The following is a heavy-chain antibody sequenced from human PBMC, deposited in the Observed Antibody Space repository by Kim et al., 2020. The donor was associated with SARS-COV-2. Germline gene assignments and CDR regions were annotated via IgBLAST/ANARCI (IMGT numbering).Heavy chain of an antibody. J-gene: IGHJ5*02. CDR1: GYSFTSYW. Sequence: GESLKISCKGSGYSFTSYWIGWVRQMPGKGLEWMGIIYPGDSDTRYSPSFQGQVTISADKSISTAYLQWSSLKASDTAMYYCARHHHYDILTGYWLFPGDWFDPWGQGTLVTVSS. CDR2: IYPGDSDT. V-gene: IGHV5-51*01. D-gene: IGHD3-9*01. CDR3: ARHHHYDILTGYWLFPGDWFDP.